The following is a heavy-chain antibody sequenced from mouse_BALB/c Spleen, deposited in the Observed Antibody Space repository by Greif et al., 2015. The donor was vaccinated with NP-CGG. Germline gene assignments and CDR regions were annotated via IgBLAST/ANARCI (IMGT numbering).Heavy chain of an antibody. CDR1: GYTFTEYT. D-gene: IGHD2-1*01. Sequence: VQLQRSGPELVKPGASVKISCKTSGYTFTEYTMHWVKQSHGKSLEWIGGINPNNGGSIYNQKFKGKATLTEDRSSSTAYMELRSLTSEDSAVYFCVRKRYGNWYFDVWGAGTTVTVSS. CDR3: VRKRYGNWYFDV. J-gene: IGHJ1*01. V-gene: IGHV1-18*01. CDR2: INPNNGGS.